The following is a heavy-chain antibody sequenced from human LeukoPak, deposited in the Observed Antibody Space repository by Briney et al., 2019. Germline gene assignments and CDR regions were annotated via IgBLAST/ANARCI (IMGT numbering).Heavy chain of an antibody. J-gene: IGHJ4*02. D-gene: IGHD6-19*01. CDR1: AYTFTGYY. Sequence: APVKVSYKASAYTFTGYYMHWVGQAPGQGREGMGWINPDSCGTNYAQKFQGRVTMTRDRSISRAYMEVSRLRSDDTAVYYCAREGSGWYGNFDYWGQGTLVTVSS. V-gene: IGHV1-2*02. CDR3: AREGSGWYGNFDY. CDR2: INPDSCGT.